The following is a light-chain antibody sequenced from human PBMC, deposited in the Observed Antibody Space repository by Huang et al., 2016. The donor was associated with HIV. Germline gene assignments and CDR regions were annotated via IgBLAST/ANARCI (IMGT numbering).Light chain of an antibody. CDR1: QSVNSY. V-gene: IGKV3-11*01. CDR3: QQRKYWPPIT. Sequence: ETVLTQSPATLSLSPGERATLSCRASQSVNSYLAWYQQKPGQIPRLLIYDASNRATGIPARFSGSGSGTDFTLTISSLEPEDFAVYYCQQRKYWPPITFGQGTRLEIK. J-gene: IGKJ5*01. CDR2: DAS.